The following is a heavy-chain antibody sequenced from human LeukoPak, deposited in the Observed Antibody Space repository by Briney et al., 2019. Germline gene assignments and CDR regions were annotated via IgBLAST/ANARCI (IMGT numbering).Heavy chain of an antibody. J-gene: IGHJ4*02. CDR3: ARMKGYSYGYQDY. D-gene: IGHD5-18*01. V-gene: IGHV3-7*03. Sequence: GGSLRPSCAASGFTFSSYWMSWVRQAPGKGLEWVANIKQDGSEKYYVDSVKGRFTISRDNAKNSLYLQMDSLRAEDTALYYCARMKGYSYGYQDYWGQGTLVTVSS. CDR1: GFTFSSYW. CDR2: IKQDGSEK.